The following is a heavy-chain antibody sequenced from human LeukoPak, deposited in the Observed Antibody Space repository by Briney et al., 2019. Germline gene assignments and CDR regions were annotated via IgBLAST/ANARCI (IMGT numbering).Heavy chain of an antibody. CDR1: GYTFTSYD. CDR3: ARDPRAYYYDSSGYYSESYYYYGMDV. CDR2: MNPNSGNT. Sequence: GASVKVSCKASGYTFTSYDINWVRQATGQGLEWMGWMNPNSGNTGYAQKFQGRVTMTRNTSISTAYMELSSLRSEDTAVYYCARDPRAYYYDSSGYYSESYYYYGMDVWGQGTTVTVSS. D-gene: IGHD3-22*01. V-gene: IGHV1-8*01. J-gene: IGHJ6*02.